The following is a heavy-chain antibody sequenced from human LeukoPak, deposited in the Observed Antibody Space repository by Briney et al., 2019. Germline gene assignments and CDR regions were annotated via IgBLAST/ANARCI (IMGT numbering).Heavy chain of an antibody. V-gene: IGHV3-9*03. CDR2: ISWNSGSI. CDR3: AKDYCSSTSCYVDY. CDR1: GFTFDDYA. Sequence: GGSLRLSCAASGFTFDDYAMHWVRQAPGKGLEWVSGISWNSGSIGYADSVKGRFTISRDNAKNSLYLQRNSVRAEDMALYYCAKDYCSSTSCYVDYWGQGTLVTVSS. J-gene: IGHJ4*02. D-gene: IGHD2-2*01.